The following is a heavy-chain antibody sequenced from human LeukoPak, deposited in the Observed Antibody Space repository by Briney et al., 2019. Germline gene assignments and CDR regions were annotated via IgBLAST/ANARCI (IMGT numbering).Heavy chain of an antibody. V-gene: IGHV4-61*02. CDR3: AREGQSSGWSSFDY. CDR2: IYTSGST. CDR1: GGSISSGSYY. J-gene: IGHJ4*02. Sequence: PSETLSLTCTVSGGSISSGSYYWSWIRQPAGKGLEWIGRIYTSGSTNYNPSLKSRVTMSVDTSKDQFSLKLSSVTAGDTAVYYCAREGQSSGWSSFDYWGQGTLVTVFS. D-gene: IGHD6-19*01.